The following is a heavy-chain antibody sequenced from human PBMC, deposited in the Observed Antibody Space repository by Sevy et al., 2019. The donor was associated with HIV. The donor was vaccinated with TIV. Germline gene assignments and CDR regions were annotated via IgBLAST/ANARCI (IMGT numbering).Heavy chain of an antibody. Sequence: SETLSLTCTVSGDSISSNYWNWIRQPPGKGLEWIGYIYYSGSTNYNPSLKRRVTISVDTSKNQFSLRLSSVTAADTAVYYCARQSVTYDILTGWNYYGVDVWGQGTTVTVSS. CDR1: GDSISSNY. CDR2: IYYSGST. CDR3: ARQSVTYDILTGWNYYGVDV. V-gene: IGHV4-59*08. J-gene: IGHJ6*02. D-gene: IGHD3-9*01.